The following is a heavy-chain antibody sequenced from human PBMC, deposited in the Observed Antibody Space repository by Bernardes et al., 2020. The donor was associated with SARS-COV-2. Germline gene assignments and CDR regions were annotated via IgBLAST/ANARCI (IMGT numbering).Heavy chain of an antibody. CDR2: IYYSGST. V-gene: IGHV4-31*03. J-gene: IGHJ4*02. CDR1: GGSISSGGYY. D-gene: IGHD3-16*01. CDR3: ARDRGTRGLYDY. Sequence: SETLSLTCTVSGGSISSGGYYWSWIRQHPGKGLEWIGYIYYSGSTYYNPSLKSRVTISVDTSKNQFSLKLSSVTAADTAVYYCARDRGTRGLYDYWGQGTLVTVSS.